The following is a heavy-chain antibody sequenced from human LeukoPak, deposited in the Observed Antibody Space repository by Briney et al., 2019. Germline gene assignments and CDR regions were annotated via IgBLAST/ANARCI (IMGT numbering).Heavy chain of an antibody. V-gene: IGHV4-34*01. CDR2: INHSGST. CDR3: ARAYYDFWSGYPIDY. D-gene: IGHD3-3*01. Sequence: SETLSLTCAVYGGSFSGYYWSWIRQPPGKGLEWIGEINHSGSTNYNPSLKSRVTISVDTSKNQFSLKLSSVTAADTAVYYCARAYYDFWSGYPIDYWGQGTLVTVSS. J-gene: IGHJ4*02. CDR1: GGSFSGYY.